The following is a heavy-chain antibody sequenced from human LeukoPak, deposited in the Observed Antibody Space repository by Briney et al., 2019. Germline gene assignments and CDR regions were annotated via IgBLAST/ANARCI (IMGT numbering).Heavy chain of an antibody. D-gene: IGHD2-2*01. V-gene: IGHV5-51*01. Sequence: GESLKISCKGSGYSFNTYWIGWVRQMPGKGLEWMGIIYPGDSDVRYSPSFQGQVTISADKSISTAYLQWSSLKASDTAMYYCARQHCSSTSCPVDYWGQGTLVTVSS. J-gene: IGHJ4*02. CDR2: IYPGDSDV. CDR1: GYSFNTYW. CDR3: ARQHCSSTSCPVDY.